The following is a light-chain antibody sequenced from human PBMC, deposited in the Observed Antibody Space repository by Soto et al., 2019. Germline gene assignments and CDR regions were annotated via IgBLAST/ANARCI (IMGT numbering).Light chain of an antibody. Sequence: EVVLTQSPGTLSLSPGERATLSCRASQSVSNNYFAWYQQKPGQAPRLLIFGYSDRATGIPDRFSGSGSGTDFTLTISRLEPEEFAVYYCQQYGSSPPYTFGQGTKLEIK. V-gene: IGKV3-20*01. CDR2: GYS. CDR3: QQYGSSPPYT. J-gene: IGKJ2*01. CDR1: QSVSNNY.